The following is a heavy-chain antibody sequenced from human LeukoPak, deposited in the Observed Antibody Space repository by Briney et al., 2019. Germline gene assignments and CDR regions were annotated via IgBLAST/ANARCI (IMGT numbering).Heavy chain of an antibody. V-gene: IGHV1-46*01. CDR2: INPSGGST. D-gene: IGHD1-26*01. CDR1: GYTFTSYY. CDR3: ARDASGSYWRDHYYYYYMDV. Sequence: ASVKVSCKAPGYTFTSYYMHWVRQAPGQGLEWMGIINPSGGSTSYAQKFQGRVTMTRDTSTSTVYMELSSLRSEDTAVYYCARDASGSYWRDHYYYYYMDVWGKGTTVTISS. J-gene: IGHJ6*03.